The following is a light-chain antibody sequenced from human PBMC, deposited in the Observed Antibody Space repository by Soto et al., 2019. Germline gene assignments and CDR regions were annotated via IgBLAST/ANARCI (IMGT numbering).Light chain of an antibody. CDR2: EGS. CDR1: SSDVGSYNL. J-gene: IGLJ2*01. Sequence: QPGSVSGSPGQSITISCTGTSSDVGSYNLVSWYQQHPGKAPKLMIYEGSKRPSGVSNRFSGSKSGNTASLTISGLQAEDEADYYCCSYAGSSTSVFGGGTKLTVL. V-gene: IGLV2-23*01. CDR3: CSYAGSSTSV.